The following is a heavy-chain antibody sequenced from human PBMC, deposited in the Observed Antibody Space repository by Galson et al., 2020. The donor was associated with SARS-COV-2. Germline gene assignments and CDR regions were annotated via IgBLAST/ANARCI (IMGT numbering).Heavy chain of an antibody. J-gene: IGHJ6*02. CDR2: LYYSGST. Sequence: SETLSLTCTVSGGSISSGGYYWSWIRQHQGKGLEWIGYLYYSGSTYYNPSLKSRVTISVDTSKNQFSLKLSSVTAADTAVYYCASEGVYYDSSGYYALDYGMDVWGQGTTVTVSS. CDR3: ASEGVYYDSSGYYALDYGMDV. D-gene: IGHD3-22*01. V-gene: IGHV4-31*03. CDR1: GGSISSGGYY.